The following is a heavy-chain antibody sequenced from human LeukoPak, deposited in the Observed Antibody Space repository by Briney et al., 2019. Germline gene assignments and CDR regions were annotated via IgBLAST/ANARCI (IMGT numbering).Heavy chain of an antibody. D-gene: IGHD2-2*01. J-gene: IGHJ6*03. Sequence: GGSLKLSCAASGFTFSGSAMHWVRQASGKGREWVGRIRSKANSYATAYAASVKGRFTISRDDSKNTAYLQMNSLKTEDTAVYYCTRGRYCSSTSCENYYYYMDVWGKGTTVTVSS. V-gene: IGHV3-73*01. CDR2: IRSKANSYAT. CDR3: TRGRYCSSTSCENYYYYMDV. CDR1: GFTFSGSA.